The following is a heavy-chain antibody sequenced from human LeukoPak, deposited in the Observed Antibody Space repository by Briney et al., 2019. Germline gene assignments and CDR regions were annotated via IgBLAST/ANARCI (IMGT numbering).Heavy chain of an antibody. CDR1: NYSINSAYY. J-gene: IGHJ4*02. CDR2: IYYSGST. CDR3: ARVASAEFDY. Sequence: PSETLSLTCTVSNYSINSAYYWGWIRQPPGKGLEWIGSIYYSGSTYYNPSLKSRVTISVDTSKNQFSLKLSSVTAADTAVYYCARVASAEFDYWGQGTLVTVSS. V-gene: IGHV4-38-2*02.